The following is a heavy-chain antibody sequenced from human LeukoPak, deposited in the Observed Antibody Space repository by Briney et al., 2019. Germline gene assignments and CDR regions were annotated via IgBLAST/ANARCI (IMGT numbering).Heavy chain of an antibody. D-gene: IGHD6-13*01. V-gene: IGHV3-23*01. CDR1: GFTFSSYA. J-gene: IGHJ4*02. Sequence: AGGSLRLSCAASGFTFSSYAMSWVRQAPGKGLEWVPAISGSGGSTYYADSVKGRFTISRDNPKNTPYLQMNSLRAEDTAVYYCAKSVAAAGLDYWGQGTLVTVSS. CDR3: AKSVAAAGLDY. CDR2: ISGSGGST.